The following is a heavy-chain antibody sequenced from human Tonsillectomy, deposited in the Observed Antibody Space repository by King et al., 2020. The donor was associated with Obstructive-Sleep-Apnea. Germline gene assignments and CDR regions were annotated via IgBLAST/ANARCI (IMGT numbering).Heavy chain of an antibody. V-gene: IGHV3-21*01. CDR2: ISSSSSYI. D-gene: IGHD3-22*01. J-gene: IGHJ4*02. Sequence: VQLVESGGGLVKPGGSLRLSCAASGFTFSSYSMNWVRQAPGKGLEWVSSISSSSSYINYADSGKGRFTISRDNAKNSLYLQMNSLRAEDTAVYYCARDYYYDSSGYFDYWGQGTLVTVSS. CDR3: ARDYYYDSSGYFDY. CDR1: GFTFSSYS.